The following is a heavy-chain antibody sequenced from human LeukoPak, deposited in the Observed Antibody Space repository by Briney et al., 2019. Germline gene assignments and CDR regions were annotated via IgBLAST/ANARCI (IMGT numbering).Heavy chain of an antibody. CDR2: IYYSGSS. CDR3: ARFWGHSYGYSDY. Sequence: PSETLSLTCAVSGYSISNGYYGGCFRQPPGMGLEWIGSIYYSGSSYYNPSLRSRVTISVDTSKNELSLKVSSVTAADTAVYYCARFWGHSYGYSDYWGQGTLVTVSS. J-gene: IGHJ4*02. D-gene: IGHD5-18*01. V-gene: IGHV4-38-2*01. CDR1: GYSISNGYY.